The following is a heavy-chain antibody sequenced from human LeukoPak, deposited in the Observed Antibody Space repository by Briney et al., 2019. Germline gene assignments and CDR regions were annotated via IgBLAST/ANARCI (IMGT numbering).Heavy chain of an antibody. V-gene: IGHV4-39*01. J-gene: IGHJ4*02. D-gene: IGHD5-12*01. Sequence: MTSETLSLTCSVSGGSISSSSSYWGWIRQPPGKGLEWIGSIYYSGSSFDNPALKSRVTISVDTSKNQFSLKLSSVTAADTAVYYCARHGSRVMATIEDSWGQGTLVIVSS. CDR1: GGSISSSSSY. CDR2: IYYSGSS. CDR3: ARHGSRVMATIEDS.